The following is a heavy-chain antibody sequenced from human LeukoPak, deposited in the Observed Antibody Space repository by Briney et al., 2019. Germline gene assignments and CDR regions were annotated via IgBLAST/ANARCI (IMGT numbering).Heavy chain of an antibody. V-gene: IGHV4-4*09. CDR1: GGSIGSYY. CDR2: IYTSGGT. J-gene: IGHJ5*02. Sequence: SETLSLTCTVSGGSIGSYYWSWVRQPPGKGLEWIRYIYTSGGTNYNPSLKSRVTISVDTSKNQFSLKLSSVTAADTAVYYCASQPAGSWFDPWGQGTLVTVSS. D-gene: IGHD1-14*01. CDR3: ASQPAGSWFDP.